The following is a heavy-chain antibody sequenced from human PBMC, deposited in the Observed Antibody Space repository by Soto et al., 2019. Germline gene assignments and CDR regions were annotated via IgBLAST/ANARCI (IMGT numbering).Heavy chain of an antibody. D-gene: IGHD3-22*01. Sequence: PSETLSLTCTVSGGSISNYYCNWIRQPAGKGLEWIGRIDTSGSTNYNPSLKSRVTMSVDASKSQFSLRLNSVTAADTAVYYCATAPETFSPAGYYVNWFDPWGQGTLVTVSS. CDR2: IDTSGST. V-gene: IGHV4-4*07. CDR3: ATAPETFSPAGYYVNWFDP. CDR1: GGSISNYY. J-gene: IGHJ5*02.